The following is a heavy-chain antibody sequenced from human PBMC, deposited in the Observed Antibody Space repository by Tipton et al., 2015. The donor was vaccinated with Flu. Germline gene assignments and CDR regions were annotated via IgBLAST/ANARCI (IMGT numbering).Heavy chain of an antibody. D-gene: IGHD5-12*01. CDR2: IKQDGSET. J-gene: IGHJ4*02. CDR1: GFISGDFW. CDR3: ARGRDSGHFFDY. Sequence: SLRLSCAASGFISGDFWMSWLRQAPGKGLEWVANIKQDGSETDYVDSVKGRFSISRGNAKNSVYLQMISLRAEDTAVYYCARGRDSGHFFDYWGQGSLVTVSS. V-gene: IGHV3-7*01.